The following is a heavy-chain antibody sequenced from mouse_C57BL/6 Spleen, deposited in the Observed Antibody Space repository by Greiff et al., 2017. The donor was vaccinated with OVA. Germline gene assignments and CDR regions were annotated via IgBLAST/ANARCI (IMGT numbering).Heavy chain of an antibody. J-gene: IGHJ2*01. V-gene: IGHV1-85*01. D-gene: IGHD1-1*01. CDR3: ARSTTVVAYYFDY. Sequence: QVHVKQSGPELVKPGASVKLSCKASGYTFTSYDINWVKQRPGQGLEWIGWIYPRDGSTKYNEKFKGKATLTVDTSSSTAYMELHSLTSEDSAVYFCARSTTVVAYYFDYWGQGTTLTVSS. CDR2: IYPRDGST. CDR1: GYTFTSYD.